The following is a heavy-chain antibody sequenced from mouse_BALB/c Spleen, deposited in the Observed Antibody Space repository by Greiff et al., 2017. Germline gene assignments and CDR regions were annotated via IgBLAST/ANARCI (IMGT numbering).Heavy chain of an antibody. J-gene: IGHJ4*01. CDR1: GFTFTSFG. Sequence: EVQVEESGGGLVQPGGSRKLSCAASGFTFTSFGIHWVRQAPEKGLEWVAYISSGSSTIYYADTVKGRFTIARDNPKNTLFLQMTSLRSEDTAMYYCARGYDGYPPGSMDYWGQGTSVTVSA. D-gene: IGHD2-3*01. V-gene: IGHV5-17*02. CDR2: ISSGSSTI. CDR3: ARGYDGYPPGSMDY.